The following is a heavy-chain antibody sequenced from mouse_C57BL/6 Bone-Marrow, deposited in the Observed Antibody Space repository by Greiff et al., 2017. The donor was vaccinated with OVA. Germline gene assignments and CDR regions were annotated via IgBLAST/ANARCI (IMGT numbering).Heavy chain of an antibody. Sequence: VQLQQPGAELVKPGASVKLSCKASGYTFTSYWMHWVKQRPGRGLEWIGRIDPGSGGTNYNEKFKSKATLTVDTPSSTAYMQLSSLTSEDSAVDYCARACYCGSSYGYAMDYWGKGTTVTVSS. V-gene: IGHV1-72*01. CDR1: GYTFTSYW. CDR2: IDPGSGGT. D-gene: IGHD1-1*01. CDR3: ARACYCGSSYGYAMDY. J-gene: IGHJ4*01.